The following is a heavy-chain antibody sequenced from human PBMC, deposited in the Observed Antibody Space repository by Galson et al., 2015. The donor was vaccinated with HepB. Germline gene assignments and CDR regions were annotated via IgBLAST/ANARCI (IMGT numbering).Heavy chain of an antibody. D-gene: IGHD2-15*01. CDR1: GFTLSDYY. J-gene: IGHJ4*02. Sequence: SLRLSCAASGFTLSDYYMSWIRQAPGKGLEWVSYISSSSSYTNYADSVKGRFTISRDNAKNSLYLQMNSLRAEDTAVYYCARDRLGYCSGGRCYSFDYWGQGTLVTVSS. CDR3: ARDRLGYCSGGRCYSFDY. V-gene: IGHV3-11*05. CDR2: ISSSSSYT.